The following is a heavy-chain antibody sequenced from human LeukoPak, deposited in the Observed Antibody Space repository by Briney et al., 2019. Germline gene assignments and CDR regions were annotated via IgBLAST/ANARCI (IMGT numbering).Heavy chain of an antibody. Sequence: PLETLSLTCTVSGYSISSGYYWGWIRQSPGKGLEWIGSIFHGGSTYYNPSLRSRVIVSVDTSKNHFSLKMTSVTAADTAVYYCARDLASCAGDCYSDGFDYWGQGTLVTVSS. CDR2: IFHGGST. J-gene: IGHJ4*02. V-gene: IGHV4-38-2*02. D-gene: IGHD2-21*02. CDR3: ARDLASCAGDCYSDGFDY. CDR1: GYSISSGYY.